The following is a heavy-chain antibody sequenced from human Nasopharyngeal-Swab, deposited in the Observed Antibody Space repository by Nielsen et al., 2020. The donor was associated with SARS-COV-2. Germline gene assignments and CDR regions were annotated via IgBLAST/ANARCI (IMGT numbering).Heavy chain of an antibody. D-gene: IGHD3-10*02. CDR1: GFTFSNAR. Sequence: SCAASGFTFSNARMHWVRQAPGKGLEWVGRIETRADGTTTYYVAPVKGRFTISRDDSKNMLYLQMYSLLTEDTAVFYCTTSFSTFEGQKDSFDYWGQGTLVTVSS. CDR2: IETRADGTTT. J-gene: IGHJ4*02. V-gene: IGHV3-15*04. CDR3: TTSFSTFEGQKDSFDY.